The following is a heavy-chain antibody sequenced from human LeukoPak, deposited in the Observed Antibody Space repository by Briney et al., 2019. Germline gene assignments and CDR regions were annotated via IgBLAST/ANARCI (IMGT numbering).Heavy chain of an antibody. CDR3: ARALYYYGSGSYCDY. Sequence: SETLSLTCTASGGSISSSSYYWGWIRQPPGKGLEWIGSIYYSGSTYYNPSLKSRVTISVDTSKNQFSLKLSSVTAADTAVYYCARALYYYGSGSYCDYWGQGTLVTVSS. CDR1: GGSISSSSYY. CDR2: IYYSGST. D-gene: IGHD3-10*01. V-gene: IGHV4-39*07. J-gene: IGHJ4*02.